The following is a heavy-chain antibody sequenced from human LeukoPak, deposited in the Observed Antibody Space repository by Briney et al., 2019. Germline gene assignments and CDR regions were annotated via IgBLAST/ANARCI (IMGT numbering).Heavy chain of an antibody. J-gene: IGHJ4*02. V-gene: IGHV3-23*01. CDR2: ISGSGGST. Sequence: GRSLRLSCAASGFTFSSYAMSWVRQAPGKGLEWVSAISGSGGSTYYADSVKGRFTISRDNSKNTLYLQMNSLRAEDTAVYYCASSSSWFYYFDYWGQGTLVTVSS. CDR3: ASSSSWFYYFDY. D-gene: IGHD6-13*01. CDR1: GFTFSSYA.